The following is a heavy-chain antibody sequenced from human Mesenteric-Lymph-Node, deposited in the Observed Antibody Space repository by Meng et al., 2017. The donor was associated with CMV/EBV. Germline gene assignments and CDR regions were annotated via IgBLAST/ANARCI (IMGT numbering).Heavy chain of an antibody. J-gene: IGHJ6*02. D-gene: IGHD2/OR15-2a*01. V-gene: IGHV4-61*01. CDR1: GASVNSGPHY. CDR2: IYYTGST. CDR3: VRVLDYTDYFHLDV. Sequence: SDTLSLTCTVSGASVNSGPHYWTWCRQPPGKELEWIGYIYYTGSTNYNPSLKSRATISGDTSKNQFPMKLSSVTAADTAVFYCVRVLDYTDYFHLDVWGQGTAVTVSS.